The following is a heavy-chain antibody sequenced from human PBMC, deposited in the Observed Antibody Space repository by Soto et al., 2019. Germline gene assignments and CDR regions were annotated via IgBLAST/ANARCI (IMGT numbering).Heavy chain of an antibody. J-gene: IGHJ4*02. CDR2: INLSGVT. D-gene: IGHD6-6*01. Sequence: SETLSLTCAVYGGSFSGYYWSWIRQPPGKGLEWIGEINLSGVTYFNPSLKSRVTISVDTSKNQFSLKLNSMTAADTAVYYCARDDRDSTSPTFDYWGQGVLVTVSS. V-gene: IGHV4-34*01. CDR1: GGSFSGYY. CDR3: ARDDRDSTSPTFDY.